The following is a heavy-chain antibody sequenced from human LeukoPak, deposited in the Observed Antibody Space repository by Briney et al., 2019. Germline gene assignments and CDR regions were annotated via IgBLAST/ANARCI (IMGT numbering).Heavy chain of an antibody. CDR1: GASISSFY. V-gene: IGHV4-59*01. D-gene: IGHD5/OR15-5a*01. CDR2: VHYTWNT. CDR3: ARVASKGGMDV. Sequence: PSETLSLTCAVSGASISSFYWSWLRQPPGKGLEWIGHVHYTWNTKYNPALTGRVSISLDRSKNQFSLSLSSLTAADTAVYYCARVASKGGMDVWGQGTTVIVSS. J-gene: IGHJ6*02.